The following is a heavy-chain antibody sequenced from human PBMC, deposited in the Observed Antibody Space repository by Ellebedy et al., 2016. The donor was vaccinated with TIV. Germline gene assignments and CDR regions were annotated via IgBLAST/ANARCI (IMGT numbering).Heavy chain of an antibody. Sequence: ASVKVSCKASGYTFTSYYIYWVRQAPGQGLEWMGGIIGMFGIPNYAKKFQGRVTITADEFTSTAYMELSSLRSEDTAVYYCARVLSDWYSPFSQWGQGTLVTVSS. CDR3: ARVLSDWYSPFSQ. CDR2: IIGMFGIP. CDR1: GYTFTSYY. J-gene: IGHJ1*01. V-gene: IGHV1-69*13. D-gene: IGHD6-19*01.